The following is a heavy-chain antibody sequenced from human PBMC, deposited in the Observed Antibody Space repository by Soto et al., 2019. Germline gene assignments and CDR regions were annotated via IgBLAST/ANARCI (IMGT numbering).Heavy chain of an antibody. J-gene: IGHJ6*02. D-gene: IGHD2-15*01. CDR1: GFSFTINW. CDR2: IDPSDSQS. CDR3: AGRCRGGTCFSSYAMAV. V-gene: IGHV5-10-1*01. Sequence: AGEALKIFCKGSGFSFTINWITWGRQMPGKGMEWTGRIDPSDSQSNHKPSYQPHVNISADKSSSSAYLPWNSLKALDIAMYYCAGRCRGGTCFSSYAMAVWAQGPTVTVS.